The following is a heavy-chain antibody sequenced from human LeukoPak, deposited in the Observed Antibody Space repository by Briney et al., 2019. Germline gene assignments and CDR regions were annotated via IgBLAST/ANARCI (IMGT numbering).Heavy chain of an antibody. Sequence: PSETLSLTCAVYGGSFSGYYWSWIRQPPGKGLEWIGEINHSGSTNYNPSLKSRVTISVDTSKNQFSLKLSSVTAADTAVYYCARGSSGWAAAVDYWGQGALVTVSS. V-gene: IGHV4-34*01. J-gene: IGHJ4*02. CDR1: GGSFSGYY. D-gene: IGHD6-19*01. CDR3: ARGSSGWAAAVDY. CDR2: INHSGST.